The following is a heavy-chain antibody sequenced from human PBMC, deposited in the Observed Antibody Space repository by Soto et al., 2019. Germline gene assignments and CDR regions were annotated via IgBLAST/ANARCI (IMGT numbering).Heavy chain of an antibody. V-gene: IGHV3-23*01. CDR2: ISGSGGST. J-gene: IGHJ5*02. CDR1: GFTFSSYA. CDR3: AKGPIAARPIWFAP. D-gene: IGHD6-6*01. Sequence: PGWSLRLSCAASGFTFSSYAMSLVRQAPGKGLEWVSSISGSGGSTYYADSVKGRFTISRDNSKKTLYLQMNSLRAEDTAVYYCAKGPIAARPIWFAPWGQGTLVTVFS.